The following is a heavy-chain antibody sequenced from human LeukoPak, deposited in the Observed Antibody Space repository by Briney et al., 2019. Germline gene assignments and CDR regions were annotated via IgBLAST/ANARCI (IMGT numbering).Heavy chain of an antibody. D-gene: IGHD3-9*01. CDR2: ISGSGGST. V-gene: IGHV3-23*01. CDR1: GFTLSSYA. Sequence: PGASLRLSCAPSGFTLSSYAMSSVRQAPGRWLGWVAAISGSGGSTYYADSVKARFTISRDNSKNTLYLQMNSLRAEDTAVYYCAKDGEPVWDIVTGYLDYWGQGTLVTVSS. J-gene: IGHJ4*02. CDR3: AKDGEPVWDIVTGYLDY.